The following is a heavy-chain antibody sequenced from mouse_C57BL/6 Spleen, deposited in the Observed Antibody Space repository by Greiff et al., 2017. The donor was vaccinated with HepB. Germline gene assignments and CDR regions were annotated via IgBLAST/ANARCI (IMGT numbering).Heavy chain of an antibody. Sequence: EVKVEESGPGMVKPSQSLSLTCTVTGYSITSGYDWHWIRHFPGNKLEWMGYISYSGSTNYNPSLKSRISITHDTSKNHFFLKLNSVTTEDTATYYCARDGYDGGGYYFDYWGQGTTLTVSS. CDR1: GYSITSGYD. CDR2: ISYSGST. D-gene: IGHD2-2*01. V-gene: IGHV3-1*01. CDR3: ARDGYDGGGYYFDY. J-gene: IGHJ2*01.